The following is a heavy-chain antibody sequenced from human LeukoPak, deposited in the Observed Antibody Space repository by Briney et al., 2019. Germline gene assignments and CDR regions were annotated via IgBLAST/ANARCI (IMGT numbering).Heavy chain of an antibody. D-gene: IGHD3-22*01. CDR1: GGSISSGGYS. CDR2: IYYSGST. CDR3: ARVGSDSSTGYYGMDV. Sequence: PSQTLSLTCTVSGGSISSGGYSWSWIRQHPGKGLEWIGYIYYSGSTYYNPSLKSRVTISVDTSKNQFSLKLSSVTAADTAVYYCARVGSDSSTGYYGMDVWGQGTTVTVSS. J-gene: IGHJ6*02. V-gene: IGHV4-31*03.